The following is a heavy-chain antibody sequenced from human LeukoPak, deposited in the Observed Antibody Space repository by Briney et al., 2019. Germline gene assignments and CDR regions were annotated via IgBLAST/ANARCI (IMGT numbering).Heavy chain of an antibody. CDR2: ISYDGSNK. CDR1: GFTFSSYA. V-gene: IGHV3-30*04. D-gene: IGHD3-22*01. Sequence: GGSLRLSCAASGFTFSSYAMHWVRQAPGKGLEWVAVISYDGSNKYYADSVKGRFTSSRDNSKNTLYLQMNSLRAEDTAVYYCARARITMIVVATGFDYWGQGTLVTVSS. CDR3: ARARITMIVVATGFDY. J-gene: IGHJ4*02.